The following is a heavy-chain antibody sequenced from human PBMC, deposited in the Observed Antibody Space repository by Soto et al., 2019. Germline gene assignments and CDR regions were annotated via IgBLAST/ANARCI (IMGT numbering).Heavy chain of an antibody. Sequence: PGGSLRLSCAASGFTFSSYWMSWVRQAPGKGLEWVANIKQDGSEKYYVDSVKGRFTISRDNAKNSLYLQMNSLRAEDTAVYYCARDFEGYYGFWSGYLNYGMDVWGQGTTVTVSS. V-gene: IGHV3-7*01. CDR3: ARDFEGYYGFWSGYLNYGMDV. CDR1: GFTFSSYW. D-gene: IGHD3-3*01. J-gene: IGHJ6*02. CDR2: IKQDGSEK.